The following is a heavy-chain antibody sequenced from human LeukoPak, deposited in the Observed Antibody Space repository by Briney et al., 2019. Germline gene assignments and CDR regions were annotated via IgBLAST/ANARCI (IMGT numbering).Heavy chain of an antibody. D-gene: IGHD6-13*01. V-gene: IGHV4-4*07. J-gene: IGHJ3*02. CDR2: IYGSGTT. CDR3: ARRMPVGYSSSWYRANDAFDI. CDR1: GGSISLHY. Sequence: SETLSLTCTLSGGSISLHYWSWTRQPAGKGLQWIGRIYGSGTTTYNPPLKGRLTMSVDPSKNQFSLKLSSVTAAETAVYDCARRMPVGYSSSWYRANDAFDIWGQGTMVTVSS.